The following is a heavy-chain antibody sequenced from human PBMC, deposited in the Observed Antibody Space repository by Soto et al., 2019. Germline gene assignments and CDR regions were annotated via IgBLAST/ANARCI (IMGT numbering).Heavy chain of an antibody. J-gene: IGHJ6*02. CDR1: GGSITSGGYY. CDR3: ARVRNEADGYYEVSLMDV. Sequence: QVQLQESGPGLVKPSQTLSLTCTVSGGSITSGGYYWSWIRQFPGKGLEWIGFIHYTGSTYYSPSLRSHVTTSVATSLNQFSLSLSSVTAADTAVYYCARVRNEADGYYEVSLMDVWGQGTTVTVSS. D-gene: IGHD4-17*01. V-gene: IGHV4-31*01. CDR2: IHYTGST.